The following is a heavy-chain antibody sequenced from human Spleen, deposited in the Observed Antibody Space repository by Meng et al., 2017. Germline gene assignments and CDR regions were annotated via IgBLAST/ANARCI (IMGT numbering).Heavy chain of an antibody. CDR3: ARAPGVYYGSGSHDY. Sequence: QVQLPQWGAGLLKPSDTLYLTCAVYGGSFSGYYWSWIRQPPGKGLEWIGEINHSGSTNYNPSLKSRVTISVDTSKNQFSLKLSSVTAADTAVYYCARAPGVYYGSGSHDYWGQGTLVTVSS. CDR2: INHSGST. CDR1: GGSFSGYY. J-gene: IGHJ4*02. D-gene: IGHD3-10*01. V-gene: IGHV4-34*01.